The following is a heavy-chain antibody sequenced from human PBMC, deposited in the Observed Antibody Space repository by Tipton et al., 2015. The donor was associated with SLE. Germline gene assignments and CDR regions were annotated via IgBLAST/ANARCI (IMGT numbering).Heavy chain of an antibody. D-gene: IGHD6-13*01. Sequence: SLRLSCAASGFTFSSYSMNWVRQAPGKGLEWVSSISSSSSYIYYADSVKGRFTISRDNAKNSLYLQMNSLRAEDTAVYYCARDQISDSSSWYGYWYFDLWGRGTLVTVSS. CDR3: ARDQISDSSSWYGYWYFDL. CDR2: ISSSSSYI. V-gene: IGHV3-21*01. CDR1: GFTFSSYS. J-gene: IGHJ2*01.